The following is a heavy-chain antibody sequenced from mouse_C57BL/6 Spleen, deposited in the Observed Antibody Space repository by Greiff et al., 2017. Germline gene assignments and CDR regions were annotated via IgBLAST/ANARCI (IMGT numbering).Heavy chain of an antibody. CDR3: ARSGGYYAMDY. Sequence: VQLQQSGAELARPGASVKLSCKASGYTFTSYGISWVKQRTGQGLEWIGEIYPSSGTIYYTEQLKGKAILTAANSYSPAYMELRSVTSEDSAVYYCARSGGYYAMDYWGQGTSVTVSS. J-gene: IGHJ4*01. V-gene: IGHV1-81*01. CDR2: IYPSSGTI. CDR1: GYTFTSYG.